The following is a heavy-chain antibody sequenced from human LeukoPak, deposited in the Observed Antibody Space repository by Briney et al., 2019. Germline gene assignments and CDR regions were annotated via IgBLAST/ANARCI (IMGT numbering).Heavy chain of an antibody. CDR2: ISWNSGSI. J-gene: IGHJ4*02. CDR3: AKEAGWELLSPFDY. Sequence: GGSLRLSCVASGFTFDDYAMHWVRQAPGKGLEWVSGISWNSGSIGYADSVKGRFTVSRDNSKNMVFLQMNSLRAEDTAVYYCAKEAGWELLSPFDYWGQGTLVTVSS. CDR1: GFTFDDYA. D-gene: IGHD1-26*01. V-gene: IGHV3-9*01.